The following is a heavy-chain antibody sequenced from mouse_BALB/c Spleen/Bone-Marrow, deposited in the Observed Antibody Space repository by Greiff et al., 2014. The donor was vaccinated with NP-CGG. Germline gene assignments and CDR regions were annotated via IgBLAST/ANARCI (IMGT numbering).Heavy chain of an antibody. J-gene: IGHJ1*01. D-gene: IGHD1-1*01. CDR3: ARYYYGSSYEYFDV. Sequence: QVQLQQSGAELARPGASVKLSCEASGYTFTSYWMQWVKQRPGQGLEWIGAIYPGDGDTRYTQKFKGKATLTADKSSSTAYMQLSSLASEDSAVYYCARYYYGSSYEYFDVWGAGTTVTVSS. CDR2: IYPGDGDT. CDR1: GYTFTSYW. V-gene: IGHV1-87*01.